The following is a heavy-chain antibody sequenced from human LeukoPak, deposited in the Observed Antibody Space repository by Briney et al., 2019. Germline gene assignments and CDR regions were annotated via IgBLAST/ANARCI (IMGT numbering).Heavy chain of an antibody. CDR3: ARQIAADAFDI. Sequence: PSEILSLTCAVYGGSFSGYYWSWIRQPPGKGLEWIGEINHSGSTNYNPSLKSRVTISVDTSKNQFSLKLSSVTAADTAVYYCARQIAADAFDIWGQGTMVTVSS. CDR2: INHSGST. CDR1: GGSFSGYY. V-gene: IGHV4-34*01. J-gene: IGHJ3*02. D-gene: IGHD6-13*01.